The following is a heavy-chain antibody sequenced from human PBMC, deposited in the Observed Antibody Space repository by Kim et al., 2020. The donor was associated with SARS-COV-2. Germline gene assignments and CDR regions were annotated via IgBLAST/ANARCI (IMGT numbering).Heavy chain of an antibody. Sequence: ASVKVSCKASGYTFTGYYMHWVRQAPGQGLEWMGWINPNSGGTNYAQKFQGRVTMTRDTSISTAYMELSRLRSDDTAVYYCARHSSSWYEKGGHFDLWGRGTLVTVSS. J-gene: IGHJ2*01. CDR3: ARHSSSWYEKGGHFDL. CDR2: INPNSGGT. CDR1: GYTFTGYY. D-gene: IGHD6-13*01. V-gene: IGHV1-2*02.